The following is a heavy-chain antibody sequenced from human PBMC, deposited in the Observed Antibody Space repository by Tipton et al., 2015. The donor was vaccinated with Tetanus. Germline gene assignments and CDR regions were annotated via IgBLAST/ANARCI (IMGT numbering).Heavy chain of an antibody. CDR2: IYYTGST. CDR3: ARLTGHSMDVVDYYYFGMDV. J-gene: IGHJ6*02. CDR1: GGSMNSYY. D-gene: IGHD2-21*01. V-gene: IGHV4-59*01. Sequence: TLFLTCTVSGGSMNSYYWSWIRQPPGKGLEWIGYIYYTGSTNYNPSLKSGVTISLDTSKNQFSLKLTSVSAADTAVYYCARLTGHSMDVVDYYYFGMDVWGQGTKVTVSS.